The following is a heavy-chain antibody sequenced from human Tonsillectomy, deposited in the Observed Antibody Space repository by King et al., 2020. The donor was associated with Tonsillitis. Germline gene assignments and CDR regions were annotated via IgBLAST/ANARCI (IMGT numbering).Heavy chain of an antibody. D-gene: IGHD3-22*01. V-gene: IGHV3-30*04. CDR2: ISYDGSNK. J-gene: IGHJ2*01. Sequence: VQLVESGGGVVQPGRSLRLSCAASGFTFSSYAMHWVRQAPGKGLEWVAVISYDGSNKYYADSVKGRFTISRDNSKNTLYLQMNSLRAEDTAVYYCARTGIPPICYDSSGYHSLWYFDLWGRGTLVTVSS. CDR3: ARTGIPPICYDSSGYHSLWYFDL. CDR1: GFTFSSYA.